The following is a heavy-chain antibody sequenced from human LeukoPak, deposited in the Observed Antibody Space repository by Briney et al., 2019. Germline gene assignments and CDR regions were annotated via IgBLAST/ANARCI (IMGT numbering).Heavy chain of an antibody. CDR1: GFTFSSYE. D-gene: IGHD6-13*01. J-gene: IGHJ4*02. CDR2: ITNSGETM. CDR3: AESPWYGY. Sequence: GGSLRLSCAASGFTFSSYEMSWVRQAPGKGLEWVSYITNSGETMYYADSVKGRFTISRDNAKNTLYLQMNSLRIEDTAVYYCAESPWYGYWGQGTLVTVPS. V-gene: IGHV3-48*03.